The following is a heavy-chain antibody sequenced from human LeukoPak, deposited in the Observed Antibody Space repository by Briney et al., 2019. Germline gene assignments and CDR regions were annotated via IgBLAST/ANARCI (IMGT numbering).Heavy chain of an antibody. J-gene: IGHJ6*03. V-gene: IGHV4-4*07. CDR1: GVSISSYF. Sequence: SETLSLTCTVSGVSISSYFWSWIRQPAGKGLEWIGRIFTSESTNYNPSLKSRVTMSVDTSKNQFSLKLRSVTAADTAVYYCARLYSGSYYGLYYYYYYMDVWGKGTTVTVSS. CDR2: IFTSEST. CDR3: ARLYSGSYYGLYYYYYYMDV. D-gene: IGHD1-26*01.